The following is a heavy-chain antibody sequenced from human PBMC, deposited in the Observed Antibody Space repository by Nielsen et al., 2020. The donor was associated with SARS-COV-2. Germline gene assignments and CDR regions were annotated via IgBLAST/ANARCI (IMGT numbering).Heavy chain of an antibody. J-gene: IGHJ4*02. CDR1: GFTFSSYG. V-gene: IGHV3-30*18. CDR3: AKSGIADF. Sequence: GGSLRLSCAASGFTFSSYGMHWVRQAPGKGLEWVAVISYDGSNKYYADSVKGRFTISRDNSKNTLYLQMNSLRAEDTAVYYCAKSGIADFWGQGTLVTVSS. D-gene: IGHD6-13*01. CDR2: ISYDGSNK.